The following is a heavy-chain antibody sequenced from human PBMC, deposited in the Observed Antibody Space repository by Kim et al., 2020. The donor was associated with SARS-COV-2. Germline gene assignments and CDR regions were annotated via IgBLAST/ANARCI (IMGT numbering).Heavy chain of an antibody. CDR1: GGSISSYY. J-gene: IGHJ5*02. Sequence: SETLSLTCSVSGGSISSYYWSWIRQPPGKGLEWIGYIYDSGSTNYNPSLKSRVTMSVDTSKNQFSLKLSSVTAADTAAYYCARNRHGDYWLYPWGQGTL. D-gene: IGHD4-17*01. V-gene: IGHV4-59*01. CDR3: ARNRHGDYWLYP. CDR2: IYDSGST.